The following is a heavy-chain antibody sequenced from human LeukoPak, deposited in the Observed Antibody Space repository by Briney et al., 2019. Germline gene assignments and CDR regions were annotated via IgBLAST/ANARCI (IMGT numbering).Heavy chain of an antibody. Sequence: GGSLRLSCTASGFTFSDCDMNWFRQAPGKGLEWVSSISYRSSHIYYADSVKGRFTISRDNAKNSLYLQMDSLRAEDTAVYFCGRAFPPLRTAAAGDYWGQGTLVTVSS. CDR2: ISYRSSHI. J-gene: IGHJ4*02. D-gene: IGHD6-13*01. CDR1: GFTFSDCD. V-gene: IGHV3-21*01. CDR3: GRAFPPLRTAAAGDY.